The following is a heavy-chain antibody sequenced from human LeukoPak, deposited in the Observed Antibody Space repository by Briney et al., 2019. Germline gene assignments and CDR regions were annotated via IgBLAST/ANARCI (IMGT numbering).Heavy chain of an antibody. J-gene: IGHJ4*02. CDR2: ISSDGSNN. CDR3: AKDGPPTVTRGSFDY. V-gene: IGHV3-30*18. CDR1: GFTVSSYG. Sequence: GGSLRLSCAASGFTVSSYGMHWVRQAPGKGLEWVALISSDGSNNYYANSVKGRFTISRDNSKNTLYLQMNSLRAEDTAVYYCAKDGPPTVTRGSFDYWGQGTLVTVSS. D-gene: IGHD4-11*01.